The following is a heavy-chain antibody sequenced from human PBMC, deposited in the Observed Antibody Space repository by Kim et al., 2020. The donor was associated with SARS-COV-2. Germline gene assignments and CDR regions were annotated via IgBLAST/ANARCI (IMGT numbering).Heavy chain of an antibody. CDR3: ARGPGGHYDYVWGTKKAGYYYYGMDV. CDR1: GGSISSGGYS. J-gene: IGHJ6*02. D-gene: IGHD3-16*01. Sequence: SETLSLTCAVSGGSISSGGYSWSWIRQPPGKGLEWIGYIYHSGSTYYNPSLKSRVTISVDRSKNQFSLKLSSVTAADTAVYYCARGPGGHYDYVWGTKKAGYYYYGMDVWGQGTTVTVSS. CDR2: IYHSGST. V-gene: IGHV4-30-2*01.